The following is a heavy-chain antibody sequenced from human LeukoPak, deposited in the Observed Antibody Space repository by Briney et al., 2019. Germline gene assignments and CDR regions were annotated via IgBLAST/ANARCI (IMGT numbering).Heavy chain of an antibody. CDR3: ARDLYHGSDE. V-gene: IGHV3-74*03. Sequence: GGSLRLSCAASGFTFRNYWMHWVRQAPGKGLVWVSTIYTDGSVAQYADSVKGRFTISRDNAKNTLYLQMNTLRVEDAAVYYCARDLYHGSDEWGQGTLVTVSS. CDR2: IYTDGSVA. CDR1: GFTFRNYW. D-gene: IGHD3-10*01. J-gene: IGHJ4*02.